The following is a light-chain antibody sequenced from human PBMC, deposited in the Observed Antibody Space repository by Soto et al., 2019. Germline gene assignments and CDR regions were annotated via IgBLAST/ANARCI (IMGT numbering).Light chain of an antibody. Sequence: DLQMTQSPSSVSASVGDRVTITCRASQDISSWLAWYQQKPGKAPKLLIYAASRLQSGVPSRFSGSGSGTDFTLTISSLQPEDFATYFCEQVNSFPLTFGQGTKLEIK. J-gene: IGKJ2*01. CDR1: QDISSW. CDR2: AAS. V-gene: IGKV1-12*01. CDR3: EQVNSFPLT.